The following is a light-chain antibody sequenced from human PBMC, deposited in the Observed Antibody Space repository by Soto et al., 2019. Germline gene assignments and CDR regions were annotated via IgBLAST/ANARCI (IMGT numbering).Light chain of an antibody. CDR1: QGISSW. V-gene: IGKV1-12*01. J-gene: IGKJ1*01. CDR2: AAS. CDR3: QDDNWSPRT. Sequence: DIQMTQSPSSVSASVGERATITCRASQGISSWLAWYQQKPGKAPKLLIYAASSLQSGVPSWFSGSGSGTVFTLTSSILHPEVFATYYWQDDNWSPRTFGQGTKVEIK.